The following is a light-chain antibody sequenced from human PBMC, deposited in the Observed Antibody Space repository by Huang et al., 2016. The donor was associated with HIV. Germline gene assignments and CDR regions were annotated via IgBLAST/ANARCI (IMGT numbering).Light chain of an antibody. V-gene: IGKV3-15*01. CDR2: GAS. CDR3: QQYNNWPPAT. CDR1: QGVSSN. Sequence: EIVMTQSPATLSVSPGERATLSCRASQGVSSNLAWYQQKPGQAPGLLIYGASTRATGIPARFSGSGSGTEFTLTISSLQSEDFAVYYCQQYNNWPPATFGPGTKVDIK. J-gene: IGKJ3*01.